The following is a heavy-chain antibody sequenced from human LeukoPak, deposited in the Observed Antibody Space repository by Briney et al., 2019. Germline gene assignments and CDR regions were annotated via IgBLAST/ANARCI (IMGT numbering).Heavy chain of an antibody. J-gene: IGHJ5*02. D-gene: IGHD5-12*01. CDR2: INPNSGGP. V-gene: IGHV1-2*02. CDR3: ASFRIVVANNWFDP. CDR1: GYTFTGYY. Sequence: ASVKVSCKASGYTFTGYYIHWVRQAPGQGLEWMGWINPNSGGPNYAQKFQGRVTMTRDTSISTAYMELSRLRSDDTAVYYCASFRIVVANNWFDPWGQGTLVTVSS.